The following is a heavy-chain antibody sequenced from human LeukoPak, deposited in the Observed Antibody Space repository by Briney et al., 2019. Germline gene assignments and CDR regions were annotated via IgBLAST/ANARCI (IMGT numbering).Heavy chain of an antibody. D-gene: IGHD1-26*01. CDR1: GFTFSSSW. J-gene: IGHJ5*02. CDR3: AIERSPHNNWFDP. V-gene: IGHV3-7*01. CDR2: IKQDGSEK. Sequence: PGGSLRLSCAASGFTFSSSWMSWVRQAPGKGLEWVANIKQDGSEKYYVDSVKGRFTISRDNAKNSLYLQMNSLRAEDTAVYYCAIERSPHNNWFDPWGQGTLVTVSS.